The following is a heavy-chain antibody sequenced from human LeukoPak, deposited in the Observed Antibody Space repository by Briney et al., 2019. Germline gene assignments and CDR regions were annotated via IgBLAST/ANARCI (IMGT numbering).Heavy chain of an antibody. Sequence: SETLSLTCTVSGGSISSSSYYWGWIRQPPGKGLEWIGSIYYSGSTYYNPSLKSRVTISVDTSKNQFSLKLSSVTAADTAVYYCARAGGCSSTSCYPNFDYWGQGTLVTVSS. V-gene: IGHV4-39*01. J-gene: IGHJ4*02. CDR1: GGSISSSSYY. D-gene: IGHD2-2*01. CDR2: IYYSGST. CDR3: ARAGGCSSTSCYPNFDY.